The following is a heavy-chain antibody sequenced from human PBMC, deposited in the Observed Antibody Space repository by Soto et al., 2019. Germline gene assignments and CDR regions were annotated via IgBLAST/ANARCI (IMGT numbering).Heavy chain of an antibody. J-gene: IGHJ4*02. V-gene: IGHV1-3*01. CDR1: GYTFSGSV. CDR3: GSEIDAITATSLDY. Sequence: QVQLVQSGAEVKKPGASVKVSCKASGYTFSGSVMHWVRQAPGQGLEWMGWINADNGNTKYSQKFQGRVTMTWDTSASTAYTELSSLRSEDTAIYYCGSEIDAITATSLDYWGQGTLVTVSS. D-gene: IGHD4-17*01. CDR2: INADNGNT.